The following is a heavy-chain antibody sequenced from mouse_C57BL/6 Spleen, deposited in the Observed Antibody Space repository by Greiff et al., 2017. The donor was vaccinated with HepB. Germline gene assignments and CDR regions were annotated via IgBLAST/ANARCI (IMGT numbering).Heavy chain of an antibody. CDR2: IYPGDGDT. CDR3: ARWGDYDDNW. J-gene: IGHJ2*01. Sequence: QVQLQQSGPELVKPGASVKISCKASGYAFSSSWMNWVKQRPGKGLEWIGRIYPGDGDTNYNGKFKGKATLTADKSSSTAYMQLSSLTSEDSAVYFCARWGDYDDNWWGQGTTLTVSS. D-gene: IGHD2-4*01. V-gene: IGHV1-82*01. CDR1: GYAFSSSW.